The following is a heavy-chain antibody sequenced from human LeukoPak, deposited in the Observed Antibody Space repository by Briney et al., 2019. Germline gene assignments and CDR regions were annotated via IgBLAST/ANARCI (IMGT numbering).Heavy chain of an antibody. D-gene: IGHD2-15*01. CDR1: GFTFSSYG. CDR2: ISYDASNK. Sequence: PGGSLRLSCAASGFTFSSYGMHWVRQAPGKGLEWVALISYDASNKYYADSVKGRFTISRDNSKNTLYLQMNSLRAEDTAVYYCTKSATKFDQWGQGTLVTVSS. J-gene: IGHJ4*02. V-gene: IGHV3-30*18. CDR3: TKSATKFDQ.